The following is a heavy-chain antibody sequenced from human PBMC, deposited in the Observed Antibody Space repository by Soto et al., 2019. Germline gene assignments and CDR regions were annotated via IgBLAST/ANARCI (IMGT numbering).Heavy chain of an antibody. D-gene: IGHD4-17*01. CDR1: GFTFSSYS. J-gene: IGHJ6*02. CDR3: ARDGTTVTTFRGFLDGYGMDV. V-gene: IGHV3-21*01. Sequence: EVQLVESGGGLVKPGGSLRLSCAASGFTFSSYSMNWVRQAPGKGLEWVSSISSSSSYIYYADSVKGRFTISRDNAKNSLYLQMNSLRAEDTAVYYCARDGTTVTTFRGFLDGYGMDVWGQGTTVTVSS. CDR2: ISSSSSYI.